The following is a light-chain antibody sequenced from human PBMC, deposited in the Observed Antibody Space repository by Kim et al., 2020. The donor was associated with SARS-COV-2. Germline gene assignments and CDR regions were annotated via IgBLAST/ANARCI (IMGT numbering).Light chain of an antibody. CDR2: AAS. CDR3: LQDSTYPRT. Sequence: AIQMTQSPSSLSASTGDRVTITCRASQGIRNELGWYQQKPGKAPKVLIYAASTLQSGVPSRFSGSGSGTDFTLTISSLQPEDFATYYCLQDSTYPRTFGQGTKVEVK. V-gene: IGKV1-6*01. J-gene: IGKJ1*01. CDR1: QGIRNE.